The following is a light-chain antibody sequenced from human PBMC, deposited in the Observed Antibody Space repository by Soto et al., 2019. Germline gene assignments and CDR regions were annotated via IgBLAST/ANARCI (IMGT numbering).Light chain of an antibody. CDR3: QHDNNWPPLT. CDR1: QSVSSN. J-gene: IGKJ4*01. CDR2: GAS. V-gene: IGKV3-15*01. Sequence: EIVMTQSPATLSVSPGERATLSCRTSQSVSSNLAWYQQKPGQAPRNLIYGASTRATCIPARFSGSGSGTDFTLTIGSLESEDLAVYYCQHDNNWPPLTFGGGTKVETK.